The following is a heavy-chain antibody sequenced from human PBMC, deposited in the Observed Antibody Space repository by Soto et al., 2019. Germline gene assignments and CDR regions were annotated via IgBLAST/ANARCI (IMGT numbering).Heavy chain of an antibody. CDR1: GFTFSSYS. CDR2: ISSSSSYI. V-gene: IGHV3-21*01. D-gene: IGHD6-19*01. Sequence: GGSLRLSCAASGFTFSSYSMNWVRPAPGKGLEWVSSISSSSSYIYYADSVKGRFTISRDNAKNSLYLQMNSLRAEDTAVYYCARVASSGWLGYYYYGMDVWGQGTTVTVPS. CDR3: ARVASSGWLGYYYYGMDV. J-gene: IGHJ6*02.